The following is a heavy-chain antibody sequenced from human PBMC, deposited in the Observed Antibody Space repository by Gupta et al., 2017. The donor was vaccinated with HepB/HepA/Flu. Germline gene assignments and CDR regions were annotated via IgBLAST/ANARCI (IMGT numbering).Heavy chain of an antibody. CDR3: AKDFLETSCGGDCFTYHFDY. CDR2: VSGSGKTT. J-gene: IGHJ4*02. V-gene: IGHV3-23*01. D-gene: IGHD2-21*02. Sequence: DVQLLESGGGLAQPGGSLRLSCVSSGFTFSSYAMNWVRQAPGKGLEWVSTVSGSGKTTYYADSVKGRFTISRDNSRNTLYLQMNSLRAEDTALYYCAKDFLETSCGGDCFTYHFDYWGQGTLVTVSS. CDR1: GFTFSSYA.